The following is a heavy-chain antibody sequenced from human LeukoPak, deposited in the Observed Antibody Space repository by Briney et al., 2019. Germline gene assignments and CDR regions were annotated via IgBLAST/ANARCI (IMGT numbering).Heavy chain of an antibody. CDR1: GGSFSGYY. CDR3: ARQSTEAFDL. CDR2: IYYSGST. J-gene: IGHJ3*01. Sequence: PSETLPHTSAVYGGSFSGYYWSWIRQPPGKGLEWIGSIYYSGSTYYNPSLKSRVTISVDTSKNQFSLKLSSVTAADTAVYYCARQSTEAFDLWGQGTLVTVSS. V-gene: IGHV4-34*01.